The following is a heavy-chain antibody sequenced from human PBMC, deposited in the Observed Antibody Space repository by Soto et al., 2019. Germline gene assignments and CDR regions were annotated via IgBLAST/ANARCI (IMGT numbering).Heavy chain of an antibody. Sequence: RLSCTASGFNFINPWMSWVRQDTGKGLEWVGRIKSKTDGGTTDYAAPVKGRFTISRDDSKNTLYLQMNSLKTEDTAVYYCTTDVHTRGTYGLDVCGQGPTVTGSS. V-gene: IGHV3-15*01. D-gene: IGHD1-1*01. CDR2: IKSKTDGGTT. J-gene: IGHJ6*02. CDR1: GFNFINPW. CDR3: TTDVHTRGTYGLDV.